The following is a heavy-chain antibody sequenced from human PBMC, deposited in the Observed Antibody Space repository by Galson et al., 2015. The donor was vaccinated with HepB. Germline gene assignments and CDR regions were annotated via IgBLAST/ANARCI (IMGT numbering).Heavy chain of an antibody. J-gene: IGHJ4*02. CDR3: ARDDYVWGSYRPPGPY. Sequence: SLRLSCAASGFTFSSYGMHWVRQAPGKGLEWVAVIWYDGSNKYYADSVKGRFTISRDNSKNTLYLQMNSLRAEDTAVYYCARDDYVWGSYRPPGPYWGQGTLVTVSS. D-gene: IGHD3-16*02. CDR2: IWYDGSNK. V-gene: IGHV3-33*01. CDR1: GFTFSSYG.